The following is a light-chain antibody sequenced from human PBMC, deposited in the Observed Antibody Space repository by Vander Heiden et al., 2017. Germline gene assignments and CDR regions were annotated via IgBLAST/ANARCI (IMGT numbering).Light chain of an antibody. CDR3: QQAYMMPRT. Sequence: DIQMTQPPSSLSASVGDRVTITCRTSQIISTYLNWYQQKPGKAPQLLIYAASSLQRGVPSRFSGSGSGRDFTLTISNLQPGDFATYYCQQAYMMPRTFGQGTKLE. V-gene: IGKV1-39*01. CDR2: AAS. J-gene: IGKJ1*01. CDR1: QIISTY.